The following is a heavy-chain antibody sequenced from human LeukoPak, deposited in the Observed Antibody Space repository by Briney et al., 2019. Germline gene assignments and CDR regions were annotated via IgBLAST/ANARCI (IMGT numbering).Heavy chain of an antibody. Sequence: GASVKVSCKASGGTFSSYAISWVRQAPGQGLEWLGWINAYNGNTNYAQKLQGRVTMTTDTSTNTAYMELRSLRSDDTAVFYCARLVLGSGSRGFDYWGQGTLVTVSS. CDR1: GGTFSSYA. CDR3: ARLVLGSGSRGFDY. D-gene: IGHD3-10*01. J-gene: IGHJ4*02. CDR2: INAYNGNT. V-gene: IGHV1-18*01.